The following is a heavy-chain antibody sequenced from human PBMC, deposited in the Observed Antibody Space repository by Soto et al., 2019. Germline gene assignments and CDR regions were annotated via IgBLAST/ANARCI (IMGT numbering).Heavy chain of an antibody. CDR3: ARDFHSGYDPFNPIFFDY. J-gene: IGHJ4*02. CDR2: ISAYNGNT. D-gene: IGHD5-12*01. V-gene: IGHV1-18*01. CDR1: GYTFTSYG. Sequence: ASVKVSCKASGYTFTSYGISWVRQAPGQRLEWMGWISAYNGNTNYAQKLQGRVTMTTDTPTSTAYMELRSLRSDDTAVYYCARDFHSGYDPFNPIFFDYWGQGTLVTVSS.